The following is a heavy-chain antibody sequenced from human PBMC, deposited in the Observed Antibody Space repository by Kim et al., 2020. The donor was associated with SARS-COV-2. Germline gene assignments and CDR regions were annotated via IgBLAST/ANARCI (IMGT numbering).Heavy chain of an antibody. D-gene: IGHD3-10*01. CDR1: SGSFSGYY. V-gene: IGHV4-34*01. Sequence: SETLSLTCAVYSGSFSGYYWSWIRQPPGKGLEWIGEINHSGSTNYNPSLKSRVTISVDTSKNQFSLKLSSVTAADTAVYYCARGFQLLWFGVAGRPPPRNWYFDLWGRGTLVTVSS. CDR2: INHSGST. J-gene: IGHJ2*01. CDR3: ARGFQLLWFGVAGRPPPRNWYFDL.